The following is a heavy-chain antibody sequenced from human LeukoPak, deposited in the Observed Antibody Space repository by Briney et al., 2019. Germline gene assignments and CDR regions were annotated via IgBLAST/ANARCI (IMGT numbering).Heavy chain of an antibody. V-gene: IGHV3-30*18. Sequence: GGSLRLSCAASKFTFSSYGMYWVRQAPGKGLEWVAVISYDGAKIYYAESVKGRFIISRDNSENTLYLQMNSLRAEDTAVYYCAKDRWRWLQVGYFDYWGQGTLVTVSS. J-gene: IGHJ4*02. D-gene: IGHD5-24*01. CDR1: KFTFSSYG. CDR2: ISYDGAKI. CDR3: AKDRWRWLQVGYFDY.